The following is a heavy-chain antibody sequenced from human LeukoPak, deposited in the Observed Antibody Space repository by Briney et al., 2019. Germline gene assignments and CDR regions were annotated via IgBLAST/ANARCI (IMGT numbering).Heavy chain of an antibody. CDR1: GYTFTGFY. Sequence: GASVKVSCKASGYTFTGFYIHWVGQAPGQGLEWMGWVNPNSGDTNYAQNFQARVTMTWDTSISTVYLELSRLTSDDTAVYYCARSSLDGYFDLWGRGTLLTVSS. CDR3: ARSSLDGYFDL. J-gene: IGHJ2*01. V-gene: IGHV1-2*02. CDR2: VNPNSGDT.